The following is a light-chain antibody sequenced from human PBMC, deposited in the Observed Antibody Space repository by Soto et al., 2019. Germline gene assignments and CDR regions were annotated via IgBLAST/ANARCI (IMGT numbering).Light chain of an antibody. J-gene: IGKJ1*01. CDR3: QQRSKWPLWT. V-gene: IGKV3-11*01. CDR2: DAS. CDR1: QSVSSY. Sequence: EIVLTQSPATLSLSPGERATLSCRASQSVSSYLAWYQQKPGQAPRRLIYDASNRATGIPARFSGSGSGTDFTLTFSSLEPEDFAVYYCQQRSKWPLWTFGQGTKVDIK.